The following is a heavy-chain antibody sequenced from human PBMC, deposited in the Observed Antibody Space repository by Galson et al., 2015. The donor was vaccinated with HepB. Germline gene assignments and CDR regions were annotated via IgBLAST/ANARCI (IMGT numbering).Heavy chain of an antibody. J-gene: IGHJ4*02. D-gene: IGHD2-21*02. Sequence: SLRLSCAASGFTVSINYMSWVRQAPGKGLEWVSLIYSGGSAYYADSVKGRFTISRDNSKNTLYLQMNSLRAEDTAVYYCARGYCGGDCYPYYFDYSGQGTLVTVSS. CDR1: GFTVSINY. CDR2: IYSGGSA. CDR3: ARGYCGGDCYPYYFDY. V-gene: IGHV3-53*01.